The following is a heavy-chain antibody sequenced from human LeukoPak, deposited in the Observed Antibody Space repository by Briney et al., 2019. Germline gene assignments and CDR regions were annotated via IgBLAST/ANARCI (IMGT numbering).Heavy chain of an antibody. Sequence: GGSLRLSCAASGFTFNSYEMNWVRQAPGKGLEWLSYIPSSGGTKYYADSVKGRFTISRDNAKNSLYLQMNSLRAEDTAVYYCVRDVYGATFDAFDIWGQGTMVTVSS. CDR2: IPSSGGTK. J-gene: IGHJ3*02. D-gene: IGHD5/OR15-5a*01. CDR3: VRDVYGATFDAFDI. V-gene: IGHV3-48*03. CDR1: GFTFNSYE.